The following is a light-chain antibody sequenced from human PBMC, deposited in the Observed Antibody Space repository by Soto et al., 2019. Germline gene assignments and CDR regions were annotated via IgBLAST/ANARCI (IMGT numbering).Light chain of an antibody. J-gene: IGLJ1*01. Sequence: QSALTQPASVSGSPGQSITISCTGTSSDIGGYNYVSWYQQDAGKAPKLIIYAVTDRPSGVSSRFSGSKSGNTAFLTISGLQAEDEADYYCTSYTRGSTYVFGTGTKLTVL. CDR1: SSDIGGYNY. CDR2: AVT. CDR3: TSYTRGSTYV. V-gene: IGLV2-14*01.